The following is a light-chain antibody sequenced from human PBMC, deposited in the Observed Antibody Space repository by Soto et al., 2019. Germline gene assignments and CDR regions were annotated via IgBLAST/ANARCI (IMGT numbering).Light chain of an antibody. CDR2: DAS. CDR3: QEYGSSPFA. Sequence: EIVLTQSPATLSLSPGERATLSCGASQSVSSIYLAWYKQKPGLAPRLLIYDASTRATGIPDRFSGSGSGTDFVLTISRLEPEDFAVNYCQEYGSSPFAFGARTKVYI. J-gene: IGKJ3*01. CDR1: QSVSSIY. V-gene: IGKV3D-20*01.